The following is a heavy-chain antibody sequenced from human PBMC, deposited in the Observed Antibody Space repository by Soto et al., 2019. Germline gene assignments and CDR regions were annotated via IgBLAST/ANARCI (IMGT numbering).Heavy chain of an antibody. Sequence: ASVKVSCKASGYTFTGYYMHWVRQAPGQGLEWMGWINPNSGGTNYAQKFQGRVTMTRDTSISTAYMELSRLGSDDTAVYYCARAYYYDSSGYVAEYFQHWGQGTLVTVSS. CDR2: INPNSGGT. CDR1: GYTFTGYY. D-gene: IGHD3-22*01. CDR3: ARAYYYDSSGYVAEYFQH. J-gene: IGHJ1*01. V-gene: IGHV1-2*02.